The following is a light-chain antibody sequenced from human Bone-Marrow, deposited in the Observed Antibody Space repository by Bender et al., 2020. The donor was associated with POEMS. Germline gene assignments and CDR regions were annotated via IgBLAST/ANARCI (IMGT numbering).Light chain of an antibody. CDR1: SSDIGGYNY. CDR3: CSYGGSSPLV. V-gene: IGLV2-11*01. CDR2: YVN. J-gene: IGLJ1*01. Sequence: QSALTQPRSVSGSPGQSVTISCTGTSSDIGGYNYVSWYQQHPGQAPKLILHYVNRRPSGVPDRFSGSKSGDTASLTISGLQGEDEADYYCCSYGGSSPLVFGTGTKVTVL.